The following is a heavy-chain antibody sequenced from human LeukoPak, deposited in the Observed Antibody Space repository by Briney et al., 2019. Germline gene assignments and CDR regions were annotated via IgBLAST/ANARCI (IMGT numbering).Heavy chain of an antibody. J-gene: IGHJ4*02. CDR3: ARGAYCSSTSCYLHYFDY. CDR1: GFTVSSNY. Sequence: GGSLRLSCAASGFTVSSNYMSWVRQAPGKGLEWVSVIYSGGSTYYADSVKGRFTISRDNSKNTLYLQMNSLRAEDTAVYYCARGAYCSSTSCYLHYFDYWGQGTLVTVSS. CDR2: IYSGGST. V-gene: IGHV3-53*01. D-gene: IGHD2-2*01.